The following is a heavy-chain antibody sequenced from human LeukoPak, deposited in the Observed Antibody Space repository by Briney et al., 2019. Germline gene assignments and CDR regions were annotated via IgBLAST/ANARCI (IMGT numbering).Heavy chain of an antibody. CDR1: GYTFTSYA. CDR3: ARGGAAAGKLPDY. J-gene: IGHJ4*02. Sequence: ASVKGSCKDSGYTFTSYAMNRVRQAPGQGLEWMGWINTNTGNPTYAQGFTGRFVFSLDTSVSTAYLQISSLKAEDTAVYYCARGGAAAGKLPDYWGQGTLVTVSS. D-gene: IGHD6-13*01. CDR2: INTNTGNP. V-gene: IGHV7-4-1*02.